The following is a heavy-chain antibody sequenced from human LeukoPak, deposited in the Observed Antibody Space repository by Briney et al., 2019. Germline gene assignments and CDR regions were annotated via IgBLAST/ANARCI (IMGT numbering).Heavy chain of an antibody. J-gene: IGHJ4*02. D-gene: IGHD3-16*01. V-gene: IGHV3-33*01. Sequence: GRSLRLSCAASGFTFSSYGMHWVRQAPGKGLEWVAVIWYDGSNKYYADSVKGRFTISRDNSKNTLYLQMNSLRAEDTAVYYCAREAEDDYVWGSCLDYWGQGTLVTVSS. CDR3: AREAEDDYVWGSCLDY. CDR2: IWYDGSNK. CDR1: GFTFSSYG.